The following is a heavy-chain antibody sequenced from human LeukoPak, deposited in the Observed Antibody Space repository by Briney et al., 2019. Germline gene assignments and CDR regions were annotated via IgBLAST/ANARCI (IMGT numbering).Heavy chain of an antibody. D-gene: IGHD6-6*01. Sequence: SGPTLVNPTQTLTLTCTFSGFSLSTSGVGVGWIRQPPGKALEWLALIYWDDDKRYSPSLKSRPTITKDTSKNQVVLTMTNMDPVDTATYYCAHRRDEYSSSPHFDYWGQGTLVTVSS. CDR2: IYWDDDK. J-gene: IGHJ4*02. CDR3: AHRRDEYSSSPHFDY. CDR1: GFSLSTSGVG. V-gene: IGHV2-5*02.